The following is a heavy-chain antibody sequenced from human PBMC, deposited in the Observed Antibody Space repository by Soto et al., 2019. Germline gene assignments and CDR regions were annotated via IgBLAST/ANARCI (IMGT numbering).Heavy chain of an antibody. CDR3: AKRYSGSSDAFDI. CDR2: ISGSGGST. D-gene: IGHD5-12*01. J-gene: IGHJ3*02. V-gene: IGHV3-23*01. Sequence: PGGSLRLSCAASGFTFSTYAMTWVRQAPGKGLEWVSTISGSGGSTYYADSVKGRFTISRDNSKNTLYLQMYSLRAEDTAVYYCAKRYSGSSDAFDIWGRGTMVTVSS. CDR1: GFTFSTYA.